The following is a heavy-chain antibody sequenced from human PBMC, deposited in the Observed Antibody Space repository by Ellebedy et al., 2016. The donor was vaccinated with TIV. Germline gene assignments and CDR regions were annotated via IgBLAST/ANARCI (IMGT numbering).Heavy chain of an antibody. D-gene: IGHD1-26*01. CDR2: INPSGGGT. Sequence: AASVKVSCKASGYTFTSDLIHWVRQAPGQGLEWMGIINPSGGGTGYAQKFQGRVTMTRDTSASPVYMGLSSLRSEATAVYYCPRGGGVYYFDYWGQGTLVTVSS. J-gene: IGHJ4*02. V-gene: IGHV1-46*01. CDR3: PRGGGVYYFDY. CDR1: GYTFTSDL.